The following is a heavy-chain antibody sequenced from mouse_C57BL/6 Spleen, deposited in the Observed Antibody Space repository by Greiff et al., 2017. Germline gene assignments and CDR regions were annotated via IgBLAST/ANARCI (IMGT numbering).Heavy chain of an antibody. CDR2: IYPGSGNT. Sequence: VQRVESGPELVKPGASVKISCKASGYSFTSYYIHWVKQRPGQGLEWIGWIYPGSGNTKYNEKFKGKATLTADTSSSTAYMQLSSLTSEDSAVYYCAREVTTEAWFAYWGQGTLVTVSA. V-gene: IGHV1-66*01. J-gene: IGHJ3*01. D-gene: IGHD2-2*01. CDR1: GYSFTSYY. CDR3: AREVTTEAWFAY.